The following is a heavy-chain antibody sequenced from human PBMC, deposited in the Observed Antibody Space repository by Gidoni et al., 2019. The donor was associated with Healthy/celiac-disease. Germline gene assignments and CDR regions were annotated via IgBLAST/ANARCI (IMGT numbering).Heavy chain of an antibody. CDR1: GFPFRSYA. D-gene: IGHD3-10*01. J-gene: IGHJ4*02. V-gene: IGHV3-30-3*01. Sequence: QVQLVESGGGVVQPGRSLRLSCAASGFPFRSYAMHWVRQAPGKGLEWVAVIAYDGSNKYYADSVKGRFTISRDNSKNTLYLQMNSLRAEDTAVYYCARDGRLGSRLLWFGELSYLDYWGQGTLVTVSS. CDR2: IAYDGSNK. CDR3: ARDGRLGSRLLWFGELSYLDY.